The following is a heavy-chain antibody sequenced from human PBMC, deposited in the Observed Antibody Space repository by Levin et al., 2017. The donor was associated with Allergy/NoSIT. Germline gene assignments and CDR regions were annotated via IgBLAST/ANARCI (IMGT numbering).Heavy chain of an antibody. CDR2: ISGSGGST. J-gene: IGHJ4*02. D-gene: IGHD3-3*01. CDR3: AASREYYDFGGWFGGGNY. Sequence: GESLKISCAASGFTFSSYAMSWVRQAPGKGLEWVSAISGSGGSTYYADSVKGRFTISRDNSKNTLYLQMNSLRAEDTAVYYCAASREYYDFGGWFGGGNYWGQGTLVTVSS. V-gene: IGHV3-23*01. CDR1: GFTFSSYA.